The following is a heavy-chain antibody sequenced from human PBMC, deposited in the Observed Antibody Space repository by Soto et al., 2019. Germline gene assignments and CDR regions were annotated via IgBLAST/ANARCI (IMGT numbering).Heavy chain of an antibody. CDR2: IYPGDSDI. D-gene: IGHD5-12*01. Sequence: PGESLKISCKVSGYSFPNYWIGWVRQMPGKGLEWMGIIYPGDSDIRYSPSFQGQVTISADKSMNTAYLQWRSPKASDTAMYYCARRDGFKIDYWDQGTMVTVS. CDR1: GYSFPNYW. V-gene: IGHV5-51*01. J-gene: IGHJ4*02. CDR3: ARRDGFKIDY.